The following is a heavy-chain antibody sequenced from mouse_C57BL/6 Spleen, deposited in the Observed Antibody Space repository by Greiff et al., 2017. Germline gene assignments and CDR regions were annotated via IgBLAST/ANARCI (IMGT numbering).Heavy chain of an antibody. V-gene: IGHV1-69*01. CDR1: GYTFTSYW. J-gene: IGHJ4*01. CDR3: ARHGRGAMDY. CDR2: IDPSDSYT. Sequence: VQLQQPGAELVMPGASVKLSCKASGYTFTSYWMHWVKQRPGQGLEWIGEIDPSDSYTNYNQKFKGKSTLTVDKSSSTAYMQLSSLTSEDSAVYYCARHGRGAMDYWGQGTSVTVSS. D-gene: IGHD1-1*01.